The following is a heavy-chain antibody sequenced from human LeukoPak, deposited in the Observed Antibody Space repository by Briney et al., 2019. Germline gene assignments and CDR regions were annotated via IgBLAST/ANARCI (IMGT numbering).Heavy chain of an antibody. D-gene: IGHD3-22*01. V-gene: IGHV4-61*02. Sequence: PSQTLSLTCTASGGSISSDSYYWSWIRQPAGKGLEWIGRIYTSGSTNYNPSLKSRVTISVDTSKNQFSLKLRSVTAADTAVYYCARQDSSGYYYEGYFQHWGQGTLVTVSS. CDR2: IYTSGST. J-gene: IGHJ1*01. CDR1: GGSISSDSYY. CDR3: ARQDSSGYYYEGYFQH.